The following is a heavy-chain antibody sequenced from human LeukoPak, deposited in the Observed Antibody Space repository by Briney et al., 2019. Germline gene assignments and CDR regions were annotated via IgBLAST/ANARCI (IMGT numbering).Heavy chain of an antibody. J-gene: IGHJ4*02. CDR3: AKSVDPGVRGVIRNSPIDY. CDR2: IRYDGTNK. D-gene: IGHD3-10*01. CDR1: GFTFIRHG. Sequence: GGSLRLSCAASGFTFIRHGMHWVRQAPGKGLEWVAFIRYDGTNKYYADSVKGRFTISRDNSKNTLYLQVNSLRAEDTAVYYCAKSVDPGVRGVIRNSPIDYWGQGTLSPSPQ. V-gene: IGHV3-30*02.